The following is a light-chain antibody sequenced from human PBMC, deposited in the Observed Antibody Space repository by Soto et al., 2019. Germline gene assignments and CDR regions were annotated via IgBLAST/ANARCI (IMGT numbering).Light chain of an antibody. CDR2: ETT. J-gene: IGKJ4*01. Sequence: EIVMTQSPATLSVSPGEGATISCRASQGIGDTLAWYQQKPGQTPRLLIYETTIRASGVPARFSGSRSGAEFTLTISSLQSEDFAIYYCQHYVTYPHTFGRGTKVDIK. CDR3: QHYVTYPHT. V-gene: IGKV3-15*01. CDR1: QGIGDT.